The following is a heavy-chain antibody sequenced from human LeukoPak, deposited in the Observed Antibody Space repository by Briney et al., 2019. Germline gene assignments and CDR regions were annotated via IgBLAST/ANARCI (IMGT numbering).Heavy chain of an antibody. CDR1: GFPFSSYA. Sequence: GGALLLSCAASGFPFSSYAMSWVRPAPGKGLEGVSAISGSGGSTYYADSVKGRFTISRDNSKNTLYLQMNSLRAEDTAVYYCAKGSFSDYDFWSGYYSPFDYWGQGTLVTVSS. J-gene: IGHJ4*02. CDR2: ISGSGGST. V-gene: IGHV3-23*01. D-gene: IGHD3-3*01. CDR3: AKGSFSDYDFWSGYYSPFDY.